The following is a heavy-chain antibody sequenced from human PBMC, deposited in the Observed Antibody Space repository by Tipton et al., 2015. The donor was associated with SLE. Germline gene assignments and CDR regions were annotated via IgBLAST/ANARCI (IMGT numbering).Heavy chain of an antibody. Sequence: LRLSCTVSGGSISSGSYYWSWIRQPAGKGLEWIGRIYTSGSTNYNPSLKSRVTISVDTSKNQFSLKLSSVTAADTAVYYCARGLGGSASAPTLFPLVSW. CDR3: ARGLGGSASAPTLFPLVS. D-gene: IGHD3-10*01. CDR2: IYTSGST. CDR1: GGSISSGSYY. V-gene: IGHV4-61*02. J-gene: IGHJ5*01.